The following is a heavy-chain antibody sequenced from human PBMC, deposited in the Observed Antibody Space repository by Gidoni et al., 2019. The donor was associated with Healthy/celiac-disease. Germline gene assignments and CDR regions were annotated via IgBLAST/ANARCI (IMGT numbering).Heavy chain of an antibody. Sequence: GRFTISRDNSKNTLYLQMNSLRAEDTAVYYCAKERPLRYFDWLSAVWGQGTLVTVSS. V-gene: IGHV3-23*01. D-gene: IGHD3-9*01. J-gene: IGHJ4*02. CDR3: AKERPLRYFDWLSAV.